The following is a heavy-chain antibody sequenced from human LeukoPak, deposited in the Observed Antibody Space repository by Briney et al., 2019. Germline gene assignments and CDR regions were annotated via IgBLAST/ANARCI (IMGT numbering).Heavy chain of an antibody. J-gene: IGHJ4*02. CDR1: GGSISSYY. V-gene: IGHV4-59*01. CDR2: IYYSGST. Sequence: NPSETLSLTCTVSGGSISSYYWSWIRQPPGKGLAWIGYIYYSGSTNYNPSLKSRVTTSVDTSKNQFSLKLSSVTAADTAVYYCARATSGIAAAGQLYFDYWGQGTLVTVSS. CDR3: ARATSGIAAAGQLYFDY. D-gene: IGHD6-13*01.